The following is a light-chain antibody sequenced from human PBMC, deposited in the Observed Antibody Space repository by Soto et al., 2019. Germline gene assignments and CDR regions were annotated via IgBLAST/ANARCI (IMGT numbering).Light chain of an antibody. CDR1: QSIDRY. CDR2: EAS. Sequence: FVFPMYLPRLSLSRGERATLSRRASQSIDRYLAWYQQKPGQAPRLLIYEASNRATGIPPRFSGSGSGTDFTLTSSIEAPEDSAVYSCQQCRHLPAFGGGINVDI. CDR3: QQCRHLPA. J-gene: IGKJ4*01. V-gene: IGKV3-11*01.